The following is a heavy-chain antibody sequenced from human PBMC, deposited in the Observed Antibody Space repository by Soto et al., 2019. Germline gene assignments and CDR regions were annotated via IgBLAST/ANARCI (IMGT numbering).Heavy chain of an antibody. CDR1: GFIFSSYG. J-gene: IGHJ4*02. V-gene: IGHV3-30*18. CDR3: AKEVHCGGGSCSWSEGFDY. Sequence: QVQLVESGGGVVQPGRSLRLSCAASGFIFSSYGMHWVRQAPGKGLEWVAVISYEGSHTYYADSVKGRFTITRDNSKNWLYLQMNSMRPEDTAVYYCAKEVHCGGGSCSWSEGFDYWGQGTLLTVSS. CDR2: ISYEGSHT. D-gene: IGHD2-15*01.